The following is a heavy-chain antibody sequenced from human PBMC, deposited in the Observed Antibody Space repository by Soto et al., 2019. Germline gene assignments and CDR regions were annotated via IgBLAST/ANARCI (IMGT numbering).Heavy chain of an antibody. CDR1: GGSVSSGSYY. J-gene: IGHJ4*02. Sequence: VQLQESGPGLVKPSETLSLTCTISGGSVSSGSYYWSWIRQPPGKGLEWIGYIYDSGSTNYNPSLKSRATISVDTSKNHFSLKLSSVTAADTAVYYCARAPGDWGQGTLVTVSS. CDR2: IYDSGST. V-gene: IGHV4-61*03. CDR3: ARAPGD.